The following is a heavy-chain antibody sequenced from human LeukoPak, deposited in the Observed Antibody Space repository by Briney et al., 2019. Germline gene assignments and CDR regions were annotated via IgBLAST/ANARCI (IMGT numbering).Heavy chain of an antibody. CDR1: GGSISSGGHY. D-gene: IGHD5-12*01. CDR2: IYYSGST. CDR3: AIAGARIVATLFDY. Sequence: SQTLSLTCTVSGGSISSGGHYWSWIRQHPGKGLEWIGYIYYSGSTYYNPSLNSRVTISVDTSKNQCSLKLSSVTAADTAVYYCAIAGARIVATLFDYWGQGTLVTVSS. J-gene: IGHJ4*02. V-gene: IGHV4-31*03.